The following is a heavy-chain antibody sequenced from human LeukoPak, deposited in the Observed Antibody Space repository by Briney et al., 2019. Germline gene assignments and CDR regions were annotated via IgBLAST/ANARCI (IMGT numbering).Heavy chain of an antibody. CDR3: ARTYCTNGVCLDY. D-gene: IGHD2-8*01. CDR2: MNPNSGNT. CDR1: GYTFTSYD. Sequence: ASVKVSCKASGYTFTSYDINWVRQATGQGLESMGWMNPNSGNTGYAQKFQGRVTMTRNTSISTAYMELSSLRSEDTAVYYCARTYCTNGVCLDYWGQGTLVTVSS. J-gene: IGHJ4*02. V-gene: IGHV1-8*01.